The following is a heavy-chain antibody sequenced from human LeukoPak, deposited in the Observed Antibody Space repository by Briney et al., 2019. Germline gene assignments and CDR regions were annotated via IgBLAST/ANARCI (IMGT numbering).Heavy chain of an antibody. CDR3: ARDNDKVVDH. D-gene: IGHD1-1*01. J-gene: IGHJ4*01. CDR2: ITAYNGNR. Sequence: ASVKVSCKPSGYTFSSYGISWVRQAPGQGLEWMGWITAYNGNRLYAQRFQGRITLTTDTSTSTSYMELRSLEYDDTAIYYCARDNDKVVDHWGQGTLVTVSS. V-gene: IGHV1-18*01. CDR1: GYTFSSYG.